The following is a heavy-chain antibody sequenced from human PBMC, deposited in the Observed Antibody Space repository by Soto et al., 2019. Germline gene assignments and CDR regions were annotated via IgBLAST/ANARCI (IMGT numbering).Heavy chain of an antibody. J-gene: IGHJ4*02. CDR3: ARPPFGISGYYFYFDY. V-gene: IGHV4-4*02. CDR1: GGSISSSNW. Sequence: SETLSLTCAVSGGSISSSNWWSWVRQPPGKGLEWIGEIYHSGSTNYNPSLKSRVTISVDKSKNTLYLQMNSLRAEDTAVYYCARPPFGISGYYFYFDYWGQGTLVTVSS. CDR2: IYHSGST. D-gene: IGHD3-22*01.